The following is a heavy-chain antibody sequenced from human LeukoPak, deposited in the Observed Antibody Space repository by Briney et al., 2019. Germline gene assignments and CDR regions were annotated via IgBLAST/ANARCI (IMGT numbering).Heavy chain of an antibody. CDR3: GRAVSTGTVDY. CDR2: INQDGSAK. CDR1: GFTFSNYW. Sequence: GGTLRLSCAASGFTFSNYWMSWVRQAPGKGLEWVANINQDGSAKYYVDSMEGRFTISRDNAKNSLYLQMNSLRAEDTAVYYCGRAVSTGTVDYWGQGTLVTVSS. V-gene: IGHV3-7*01. J-gene: IGHJ4*02. D-gene: IGHD1-1*01.